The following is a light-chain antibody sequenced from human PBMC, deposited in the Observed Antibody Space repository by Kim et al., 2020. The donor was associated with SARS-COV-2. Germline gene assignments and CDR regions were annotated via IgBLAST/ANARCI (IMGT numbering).Light chain of an antibody. Sequence: RGVTTTISCYENAFPRQYAYWFQQKPGQAPVLVIYEDTERPSGIPERFSGSTSGTTVTLTISGVQAEDEADYYCQSSDSSDTFWVFGGGTQLTVL. CDR3: QSSDSSDTFWV. V-gene: IGLV3-25*03. CDR1: AFPRQY. J-gene: IGLJ3*02. CDR2: EDT.